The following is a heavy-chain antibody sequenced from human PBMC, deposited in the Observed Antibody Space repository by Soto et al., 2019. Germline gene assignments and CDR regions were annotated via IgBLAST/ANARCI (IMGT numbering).Heavy chain of an antibody. J-gene: IGHJ3*02. CDR3: ARASRGVGAAHQGHAFAI. V-gene: IGHV1-2*06. Sequence: QVQLVQSGAEVKKPGASVKVSCKASGYTFIDYYMHWVRQAPGQWLEWMGRINPNSGGTNSEQKFQGRVTMTRDTSISTVSMELSSLRSDDTALYYCARASRGVGAAHQGHAFAIGGQGTMVTVSS. CDR2: INPNSGGT. CDR1: GYTFIDYY. D-gene: IGHD2-15*01.